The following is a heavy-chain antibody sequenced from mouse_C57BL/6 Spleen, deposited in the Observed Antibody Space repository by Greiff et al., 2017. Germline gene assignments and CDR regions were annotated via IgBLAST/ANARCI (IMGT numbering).Heavy chain of an antibody. V-gene: IGHV1-20*01. CDR3: ARGSYGNWGDY. CDR2: INPYNGDT. J-gene: IGHJ2*01. Sequence: EVKLVESGPELVKPGDSVKISCKASGYSFTGYFMNWVMQSHGKSLEWIGRINPYNGDTFYNQKFKGKATLTVDKSSSTAHMELRSLTSEDSAVYYCARGSYGNWGDYWGQGTTLTVSS. D-gene: IGHD2-1*01. CDR1: GYSFTGYF.